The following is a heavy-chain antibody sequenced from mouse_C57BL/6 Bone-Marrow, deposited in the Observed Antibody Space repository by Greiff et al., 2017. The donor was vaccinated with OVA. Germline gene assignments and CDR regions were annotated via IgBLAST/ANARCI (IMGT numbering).Heavy chain of an antibody. CDR1: GFTFSDYY. Sequence: EVKLVESGGGLVQPGGSLKLSCAASGFTFSDYYMYWVRQTPEKRLEWVAYISNGGGSTYYPDTVKGRFTISRDNAKNTLYLQMSRLKSEDTAMYYCAKAQGYYGSLDYWGQGTTLTVSS. V-gene: IGHV5-12*01. D-gene: IGHD1-1*01. J-gene: IGHJ2*01. CDR2: ISNGGGST. CDR3: AKAQGYYGSLDY.